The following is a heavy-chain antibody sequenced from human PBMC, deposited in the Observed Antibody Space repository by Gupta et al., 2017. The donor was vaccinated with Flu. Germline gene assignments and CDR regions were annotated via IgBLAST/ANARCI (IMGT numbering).Heavy chain of an antibody. CDR2: ISGSGHMI. Sequence: WIRQSPGKGLEWVSYISGSGHMIYYTDSVRGRFTISRDSDKKSLFLEMNSLRVEDTAVYYCARDLTIVDGVGGGSGLAGYWGQGTLVTVSS. CDR3: ARDLTIVDGVGGGSGLAGY. D-gene: IGHD2-15*01. J-gene: IGHJ4*02. V-gene: IGHV3-11*01.